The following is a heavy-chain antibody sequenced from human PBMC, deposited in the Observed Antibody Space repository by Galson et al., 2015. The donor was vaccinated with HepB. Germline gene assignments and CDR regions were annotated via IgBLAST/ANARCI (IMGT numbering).Heavy chain of an antibody. CDR2: ISASNSFF. V-gene: IGHV3-21*01. CDR3: ARDAAAPSYYFDY. J-gene: IGHJ4*02. D-gene: IGHD6-13*01. Sequence: SLRLSCAASGFTFSNYMMSFVRQAPGKGLEWVSSISASNSFFYYADSVRGRFTISRDNAKNSLYLQLDSLRAEDTAVYYCARDAAAPSYYFDYWGQGTLVTVSS. CDR1: GFTFSNYM.